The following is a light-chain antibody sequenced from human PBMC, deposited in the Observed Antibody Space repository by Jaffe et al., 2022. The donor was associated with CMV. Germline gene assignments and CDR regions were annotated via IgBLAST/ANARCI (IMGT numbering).Light chain of an antibody. V-gene: IGKV6-21*01. CDR3: HQSYAFPRT. Sequence: EIVLTQSPDLQSVTPKEKVTITCRASQSIGGSLHWYQQKPNQSPKLLIKYASQSFSGVPSRFSGSGSGTDFTLTINSLEAEDAATYYCHQSYAFPRTFGQGTKVEIK. J-gene: IGKJ1*01. CDR1: QSIGGS. CDR2: YAS.